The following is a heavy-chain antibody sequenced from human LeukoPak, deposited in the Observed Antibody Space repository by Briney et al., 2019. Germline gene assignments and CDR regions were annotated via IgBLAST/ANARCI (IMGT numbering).Heavy chain of an antibody. V-gene: IGHV4-39*07. CDR3: ARETPQEVVAATRAGGYHFDF. D-gene: IGHD2-15*01. J-gene: IGHJ4*02. CDR1: GGSISSGDYY. Sequence: SETLSLTCTVSGGSISSGDYYWSWIRQPPGKGLEWIGSIYYSGSTYYNPSLKSRVTISVDTSKNQFSLKLTSVTAADTAVYYCARETPQEVVAATRAGGYHFDFWGQGTLVTVSS. CDR2: IYYSGST.